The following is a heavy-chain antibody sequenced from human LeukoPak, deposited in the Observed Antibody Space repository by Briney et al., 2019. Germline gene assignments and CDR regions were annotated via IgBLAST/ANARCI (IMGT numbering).Heavy chain of an antibody. CDR3: ARAGYYFHY. CDR2: INSDGSST. J-gene: IGHJ4*02. Sequence: PGGSLRLSCAASGFTFSSYWMHWVRQAPGKGLVWVSRINSDGSSTSYADSVKGRFAISRDNAKNSLYLQLNSLGAEDTAVYYCARAGYYFHYWGQGTLVTVSS. V-gene: IGHV3-74*01. CDR1: GFTFSSYW.